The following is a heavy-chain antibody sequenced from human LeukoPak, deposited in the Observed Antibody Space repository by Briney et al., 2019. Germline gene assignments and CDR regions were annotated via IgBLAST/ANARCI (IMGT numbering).Heavy chain of an antibody. Sequence: ASVKVSCKASGYTFTSYYIHWVRQAPGQGLEWMGIINPSGGSTNYAQKFQGRVTITADESTSTAYMELSSLRSEDTAVYYCATPVTTRRRDYFDYWGQGTLVTVSS. J-gene: IGHJ4*02. D-gene: IGHD4-17*01. CDR3: ATPVTTRRRDYFDY. CDR1: GYTFTSYY. CDR2: INPSGGST. V-gene: IGHV1-46*01.